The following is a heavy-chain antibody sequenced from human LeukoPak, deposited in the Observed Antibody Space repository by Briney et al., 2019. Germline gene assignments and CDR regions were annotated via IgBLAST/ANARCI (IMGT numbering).Heavy chain of an antibody. D-gene: IGHD6-19*01. CDR2: ISGSSGYT. CDR1: GFTFSRHA. J-gene: IGHJ4*02. V-gene: IGHV3-23*01. CDR3: AKTVAGSFYFDY. Sequence: GGSLRLSCAASGFTFSRHAMSWVRQAPGKGLEWVSVISGSSGYTYFADSVKGRFTISRDNSKNTLYLQMNSLRAEDTAVYYCAKTVAGSFYFDYWGQGTLVTVSS.